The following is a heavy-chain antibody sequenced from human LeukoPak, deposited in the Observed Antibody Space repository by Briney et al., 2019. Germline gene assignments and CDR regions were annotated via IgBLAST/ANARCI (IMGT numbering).Heavy chain of an antibody. CDR1: GFSFSTYA. Sequence: GMSLRLSCAASGFSFSTYALHWVRQAPGKGLEWVALISNDGRNQHYVSSVKGRFTISRDISNSTLFLQMNRLRTDDTAVYYCARQGSSLDYHLNFLDVWGKGTPVTVSS. D-gene: IGHD6-6*01. CDR3: ARQGSSLDYHLNFLDV. V-gene: IGHV3-30*01. J-gene: IGHJ6*04. CDR2: ISNDGRNQ.